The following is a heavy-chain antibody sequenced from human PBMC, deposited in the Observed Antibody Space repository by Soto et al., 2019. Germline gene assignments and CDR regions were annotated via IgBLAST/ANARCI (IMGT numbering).Heavy chain of an antibody. D-gene: IGHD3-10*01. CDR1: GGTFSSYT. Sequence: ASVKVSCKASGGTFSSYTISWVRQAPGQGLEWMGRIIPILGIANYAQKFQGRVTITADKSTSTAYMELSSLRSEDTAVYYCARAGGSGSYSGLDYWGQGTLVTVSS. V-gene: IGHV1-69*02. CDR2: IIPILGIA. J-gene: IGHJ4*02. CDR3: ARAGGSGSYSGLDY.